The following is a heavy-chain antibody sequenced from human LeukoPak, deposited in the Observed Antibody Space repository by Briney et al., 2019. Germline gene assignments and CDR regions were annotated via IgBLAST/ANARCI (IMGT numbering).Heavy chain of an antibody. V-gene: IGHV1-46*01. Sequence: ASVKVSCKASGYTFTSYYMHWVRQAPGQGLEWMGIINPSGGSTSYAQKFQGRVTMTRDTSTSTVYMELSSLRSEDTAVYYCARGGSNYDILTGSFVDYWGQGTLVTVSS. CDR2: INPSGGST. J-gene: IGHJ4*02. CDR1: GYTFTSYY. D-gene: IGHD3-9*01. CDR3: ARGGSNYDILTGSFVDY.